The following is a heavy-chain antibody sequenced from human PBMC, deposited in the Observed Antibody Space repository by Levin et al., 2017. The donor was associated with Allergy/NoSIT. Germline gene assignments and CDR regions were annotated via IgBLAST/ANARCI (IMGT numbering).Heavy chain of an antibody. CDR1: GGSISNYY. V-gene: IGHV4-59*08. CDR2: IYYTGST. J-gene: IGHJ6*02. D-gene: IGHD5-12*01. CDR3: ARDRVAIVSSTHYFYGMDG. Sequence: MASETLSLTCSVSGGSISNYYWSWIRQPPGKGLEWIGYIYYTGSTNYNPSLKSRVTISVDTSKNQFSLKMSSMTAADTAIYFCARDRVAIVSSTHYFYGMDGWGRGTTVTVSS.